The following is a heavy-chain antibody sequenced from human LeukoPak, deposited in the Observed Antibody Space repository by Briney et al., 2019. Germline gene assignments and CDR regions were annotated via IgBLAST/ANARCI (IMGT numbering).Heavy chain of an antibody. V-gene: IGHV4-39*07. J-gene: IGHJ4*02. D-gene: IGHD3-22*01. Sequence: SETLSLTCTVSGGSISSSSYYWGWIRQPPGKGLEWIGSIYYSGSTYYNPSLKSRVTISVDTSKNQFSLKLSSVTAADTAVYYCARKGGYYDDPFDYWGQGTLVTVSS. CDR2: IYYSGST. CDR1: GGSISSSSYY. CDR3: ARKGGYYDDPFDY.